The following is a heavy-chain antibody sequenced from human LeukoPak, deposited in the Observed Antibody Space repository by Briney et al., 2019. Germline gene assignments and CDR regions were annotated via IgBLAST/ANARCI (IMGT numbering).Heavy chain of an antibody. Sequence: SQTLSLTCTVSGGSISSGAYYWSWIRQHPGKGLEWIGYIYYSGSTYYNPSLKSRVTISVDTSKNQFSLKLSSVTAADTAVYYCARDSLNSIAAAGTRYYGMDVWGQGTTVTVSS. D-gene: IGHD6-13*01. CDR1: GGSISSGAYY. V-gene: IGHV4-31*03. J-gene: IGHJ6*02. CDR2: IYYSGST. CDR3: ARDSLNSIAAAGTRYYGMDV.